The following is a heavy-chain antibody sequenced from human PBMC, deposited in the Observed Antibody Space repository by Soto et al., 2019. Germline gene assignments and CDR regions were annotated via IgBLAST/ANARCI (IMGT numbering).Heavy chain of an antibody. CDR2: IYYNGCT. V-gene: IGHV4-39*01. D-gene: IGHD1-26*01. CDR3: AKLLVGATPRSDFDS. CDR1: GASINSNDFF. Sequence: PSETLSLTCSVSGASINSNDFFWGWIRQPPGRGLEWIGSIYYNGCTYYNRSLKSRVFISIDKSKNQFSLNVKSVTAADTAVYYCAKLLVGATPRSDFDSWGQGTLVTVSS. J-gene: IGHJ4*02.